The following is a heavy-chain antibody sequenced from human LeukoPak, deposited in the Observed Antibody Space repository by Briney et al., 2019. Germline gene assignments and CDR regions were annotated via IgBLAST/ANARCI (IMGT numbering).Heavy chain of an antibody. Sequence: GASVKVSCKASGYTFTSYAMHWVRQAPGQRLEWMGWINAGNGNTKYSQKFQGRVTITRDTSASTAYMELSSLRSEDTAVYYCARVVNTMVRGVSDWGQGTLVTVSS. CDR1: GYTFTSYA. V-gene: IGHV1-3*01. J-gene: IGHJ4*02. D-gene: IGHD3-10*01. CDR2: INAGNGNT. CDR3: ARVVNTMVRGVSD.